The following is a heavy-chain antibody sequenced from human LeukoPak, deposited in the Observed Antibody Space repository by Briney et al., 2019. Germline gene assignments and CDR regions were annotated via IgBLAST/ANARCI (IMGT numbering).Heavy chain of an antibody. CDR3: ARFSSGWSPSGFDY. V-gene: IGHV3-74*01. CDR2: INSDGTTT. J-gene: IGHJ4*02. D-gene: IGHD6-19*01. Sequence: GGSLRLSCAASGFTFSSYWMHWVRHGPGKDLTWVSHINSDGTTTNYADSVKGRFTISRDNAKNTLYLQMNSLRVEDTAVYYCARFSSGWSPSGFDYWGQGTLVTVSS. CDR1: GFTFSSYW.